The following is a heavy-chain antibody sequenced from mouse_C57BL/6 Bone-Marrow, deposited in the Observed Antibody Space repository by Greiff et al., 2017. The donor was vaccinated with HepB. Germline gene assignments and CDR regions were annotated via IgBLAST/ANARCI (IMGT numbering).Heavy chain of an antibody. J-gene: IGHJ4*01. V-gene: IGHV3-6*01. D-gene: IGHD1-1*01. CDR1: GYSITSGYY. Sequence: EVKLMESGPGLVKPSQSLSLTCSVTGYSITSGYYWNWIRQFPGNKLEWMGYISYDGSNNYNPSLKNRISITRDTSKNQFFLKLNSVTTEDTATYDCARGEAITTVVARGPYAMDYWGQGTSVTVSS. CDR2: ISYDGSN. CDR3: ARGEAITTVVARGPYAMDY.